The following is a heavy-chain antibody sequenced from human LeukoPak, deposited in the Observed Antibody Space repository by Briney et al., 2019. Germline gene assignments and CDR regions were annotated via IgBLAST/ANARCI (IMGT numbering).Heavy chain of an antibody. CDR3: ARVVYYYDSSGYEY. CDR1: GYTFTGHY. J-gene: IGHJ4*02. Sequence: ASVKVSCKASGYTFTGHYMHWVRQAPGHGLEWMGRINPNRGGTHYAQKFQGRVTMTRDTSIRTAYMELSRLRSDDTAVYYCARVVYYYDSSGYEYWGQGTLVTVSS. V-gene: IGHV1-2*06. CDR2: INPNRGGT. D-gene: IGHD3-22*01.